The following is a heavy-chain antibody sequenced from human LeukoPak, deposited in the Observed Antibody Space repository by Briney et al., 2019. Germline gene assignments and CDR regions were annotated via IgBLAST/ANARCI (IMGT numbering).Heavy chain of an antibody. CDR3: AGERKAAPGTRGYFDY. Sequence: QTLSLTCAISGDSVCSNSAAWNWIRQSPSRGLEWLGRTFYRSKWYEEYAGAMNSRRTINPDTSKNQFSLHLNSVTPDDTAVYFCAGERKAAPGTRGYFDYWGQGTLVTVSS. D-gene: IGHD6-13*01. V-gene: IGHV6-1*01. J-gene: IGHJ4*02. CDR1: GDSVCSNSAA. CDR2: TFYRSKWYE.